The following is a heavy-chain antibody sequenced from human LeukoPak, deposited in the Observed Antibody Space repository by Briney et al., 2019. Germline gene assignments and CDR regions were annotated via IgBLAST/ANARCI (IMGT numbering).Heavy chain of an antibody. V-gene: IGHV4-4*07. CDR2: IYTSGST. CDR1: GGSVSSYY. J-gene: IGHJ4*02. Sequence: PSETLSLTCTVSGGSVSSYYWSWIRQPAGKGLEWIGRIYTSGSTNYNPSLKSRVTMSVDTSKNQFSLKLSSVTAADTAVYYCATTPVPAIFGVVMAFDYWGQGTLVTVSS. D-gene: IGHD3-3*01. CDR3: ATTPVPAIFGVVMAFDY.